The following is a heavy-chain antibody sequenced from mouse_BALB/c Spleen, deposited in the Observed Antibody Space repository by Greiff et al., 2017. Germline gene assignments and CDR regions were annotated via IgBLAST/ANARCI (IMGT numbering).Heavy chain of an antibody. CDR3: AQSSYYGNYWFAY. J-gene: IGHJ3*01. Sequence: VQLKESGAELVRPGALVKLSCKASGFNIKDYYMHWVKQRPEQGLEWIGWIDPENGNTIYDPKFQGKASITADTSSNTAYLQLSSLTSEDTAVYYCAQSSYYGNYWFAYWGQGTLVTVSA. CDR2: IDPENGNT. CDR1: GFNIKDYY. D-gene: IGHD2-10*01. V-gene: IGHV14-1*02.